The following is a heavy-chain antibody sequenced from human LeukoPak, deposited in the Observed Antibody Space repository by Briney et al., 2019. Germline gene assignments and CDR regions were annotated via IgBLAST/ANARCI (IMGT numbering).Heavy chain of an antibody. CDR2: TSYRSKWYN. Sequence: SQTLSLTCAISGDSVFTNSVAWNWIRQSPSRGLEWLGRTSYRSKWYNDYAVSAKSRITITPDTSKNQFSLQLNSVTPEDTAVYYCAREAEITRFDYWGQGTLVTVSS. V-gene: IGHV6-1*01. CDR3: AREAEITRFDY. D-gene: IGHD5-24*01. J-gene: IGHJ4*02. CDR1: GDSVFTNSVA.